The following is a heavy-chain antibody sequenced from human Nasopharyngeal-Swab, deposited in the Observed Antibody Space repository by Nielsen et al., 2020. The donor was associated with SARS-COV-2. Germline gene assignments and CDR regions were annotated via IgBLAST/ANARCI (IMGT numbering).Heavy chain of an antibody. D-gene: IGHD1-26*01. V-gene: IGHV3-30*18. CDR1: GFTFSSYG. J-gene: IGHJ3*02. CDR2: ISYDGSNK. Sequence: LSLTCAASGFTFSSYGMHWVRQAPGKGLEWVAVISYDGSNKYYADSVKGRFTISSDNSKNTLYLQMNSLRAEDTAVYYCAKVFDSAWATGAFDIWGQGTMVTVSS. CDR3: AKVFDSAWATGAFDI.